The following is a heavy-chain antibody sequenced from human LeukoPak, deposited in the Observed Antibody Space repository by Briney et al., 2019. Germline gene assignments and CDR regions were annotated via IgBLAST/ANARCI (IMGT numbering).Heavy chain of an antibody. CDR1: GYSISTGYY. J-gene: IGHJ4*02. CDR2: IHHSGST. D-gene: IGHD6-19*01. Sequence: KPSETLSLTCIVSGYSISTGYYWSWIRQPPGKGLEWIGNIHHSGSTYYNPSLKSRVTISVDTSKNQLSLKLSSVTAADTAVYYCARWDDSAWGFGNWGPGTLVTVSS. V-gene: IGHV4-38-2*02. CDR3: ARWDDSAWGFGN.